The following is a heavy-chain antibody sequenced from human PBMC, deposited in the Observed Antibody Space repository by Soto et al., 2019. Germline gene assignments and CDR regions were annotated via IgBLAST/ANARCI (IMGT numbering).Heavy chain of an antibody. Sequence: ASVKVSCKASGYTFTGYYMHWVRQAPGQGGEGMGWINPNSGGTNYAQKFQGRVTMTRDTSISTAYMELSRLRSDDTAVYYCARRKLRLLEWDYYYCGMDVWGQGTTVTVSS. CDR2: INPNSGGT. CDR3: ARRKLRLLEWDYYYCGMDV. J-gene: IGHJ6*02. V-gene: IGHV1-2*02. D-gene: IGHD3-3*01. CDR1: GYTFTGYY.